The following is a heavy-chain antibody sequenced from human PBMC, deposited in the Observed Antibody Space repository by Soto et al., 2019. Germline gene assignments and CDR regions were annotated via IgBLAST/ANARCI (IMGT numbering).Heavy chain of an antibody. V-gene: IGHV3-7*01. CDR3: ASLGRHG. J-gene: IGHJ6*02. CDR1: GFTFSDSW. Sequence: EVQLVESGGGLVQTGGSHRPSCPPSGFTFSDSWMDWVRQAPGTGPEWVANIKHDGRDKNYVVTVKGRFTISRDNAKNSLYLQMNSLLSEDTAVYYCASLGRHGCGQGTTVTVSS. CDR2: IKHDGRDK. D-gene: IGHD3-16*01.